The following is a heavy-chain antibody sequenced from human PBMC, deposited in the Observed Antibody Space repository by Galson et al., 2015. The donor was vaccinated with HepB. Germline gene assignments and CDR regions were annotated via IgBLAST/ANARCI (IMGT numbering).Heavy chain of an antibody. CDR1: GDSVSSKSAV. J-gene: IGHJ5*02. Sequence: CAISGDSVSSKSAVWNWIRQSPSRGLEWLGRTYYRSKWYNDYAVSVKSRITIKSDTSKNHFSLQLNSVTPEDTAMYYCTRTPSGPWGQGTLVTVSS. CDR2: TYYRSKWYN. V-gene: IGHV6-1*01. CDR3: TRTPSGP. D-gene: IGHD1-14*01.